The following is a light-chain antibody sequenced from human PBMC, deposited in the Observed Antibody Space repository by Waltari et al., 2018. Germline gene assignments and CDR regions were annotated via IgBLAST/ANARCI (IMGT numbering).Light chain of an antibody. J-gene: IGKJ1*01. Sequence: DIQLTESPSTLSASLGDRVTITCRASQSISSWLAWYQQKPGKAPKLLIYKASSLESGVPSRFSGSGSGTEVSLTISSLQPDDFATYYCQQYNSHSWTFGQGTKVDIK. CDR2: KAS. CDR1: QSISSW. CDR3: QQYNSHSWT. V-gene: IGKV1-5*03.